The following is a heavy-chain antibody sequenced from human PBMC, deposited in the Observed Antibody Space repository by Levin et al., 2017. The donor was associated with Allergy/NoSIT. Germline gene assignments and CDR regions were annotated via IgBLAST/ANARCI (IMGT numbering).Heavy chain of an antibody. CDR2: IIPIFGTA. D-gene: IGHD3-22*01. Sequence: KISCKASGGTFSSYAISWVRQAPGQGLEWMGGIIPIFGTANYAQKFQGRVTITADESTSTAYMELSSLRSEDTAVYYCARVGGDYYDSSGYWPLFDYWGQGTLVTVSS. J-gene: IGHJ4*02. CDR1: GGTFSSYA. CDR3: ARVGGDYYDSSGYWPLFDY. V-gene: IGHV1-69*01.